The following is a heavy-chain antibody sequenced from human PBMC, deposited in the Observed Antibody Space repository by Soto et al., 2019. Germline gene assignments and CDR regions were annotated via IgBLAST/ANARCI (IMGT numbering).Heavy chain of an antibody. J-gene: IGHJ4*02. CDR1: GFTFSSYG. CDR2: ISYDGSNK. D-gene: IGHD6-19*01. CDR3: AKEVSGWGYFDY. Sequence: GGSLRLSCAASGFTFSSYGMHWVRQAPGKGLEWVAVISYDGSNKYYADSVKGRFTISRDNSKNTLYLQMNSLRAEDTAVYYCAKEVSGWGYFDYWGQGTLVTVSS. V-gene: IGHV3-30*18.